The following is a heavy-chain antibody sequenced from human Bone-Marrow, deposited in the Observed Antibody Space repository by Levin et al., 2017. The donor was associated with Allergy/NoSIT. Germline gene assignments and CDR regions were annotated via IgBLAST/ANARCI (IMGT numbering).Heavy chain of an antibody. Sequence: PGESLKISCKGSEDTFSNYWINWVRQMPGKGLEWMGRIDPSDSETDYSPSFQGHVTFSADKSIATAFLQWSSLKASDTGIYYCATHPRNFYYMDVWGKGTTVTVSS. J-gene: IGHJ6*03. D-gene: IGHD3-3*01. CDR1: EDTFSNYW. CDR2: IDPSDSET. V-gene: IGHV5-10-1*01. CDR3: ATHPRNFYYMDV.